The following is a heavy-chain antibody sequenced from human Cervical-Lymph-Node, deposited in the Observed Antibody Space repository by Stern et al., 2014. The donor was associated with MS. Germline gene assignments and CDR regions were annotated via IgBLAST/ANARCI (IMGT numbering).Heavy chain of an antibody. CDR3: ARDDGNYYYYYGMDV. V-gene: IGHV3-33*01. CDR2: ILYDGRNK. J-gene: IGHJ6*02. Sequence: DQLVESGGGVVQPGRSLRLSCAASGCTFSSYGMHWVRQAPGKGLEWVAVILYDGRNKYYADAVKGRFTIATDISKNTLYLQMNSLRAEDTAVYYCARDDGNYYYYYGMDVWGQGTTVTVSS. CDR1: GCTFSSYG.